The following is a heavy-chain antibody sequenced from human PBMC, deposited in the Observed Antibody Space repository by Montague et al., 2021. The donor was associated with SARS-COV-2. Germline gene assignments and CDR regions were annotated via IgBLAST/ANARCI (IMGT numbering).Heavy chain of an antibody. D-gene: IGHD6-13*01. Sequence: PALVKPTQTLTLTCTFSGFSLSTRGVGVGWIRQPPGKALEWLALIYWDDHERYSPSLESRLTISKDNSKNQVVLTMTKMAPVDTATYYCAHTKAPAGDRWFDPWGQGTPVTVSS. V-gene: IGHV2-5*02. CDR3: AHTKAPAGDRWFDP. CDR1: GFSLSTRGVG. J-gene: IGHJ5*02. CDR2: IYWDDHE.